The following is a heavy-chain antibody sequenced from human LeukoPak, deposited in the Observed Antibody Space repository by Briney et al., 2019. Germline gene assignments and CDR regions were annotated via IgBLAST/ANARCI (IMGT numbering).Heavy chain of an antibody. D-gene: IGHD2-2*01. CDR1: GGSISSYY. J-gene: IGHJ5*02. CDR2: IYYSGST. CDR3: ARGPSPYCSSTSCKDWFDP. V-gene: IGHV4-59*01. Sequence: SETLSLTCTVSGGSISSYYWGWIRQPPGKGLEWIGYIYYSGSTNYNPSLKSRVTISVDTSKNQFSLKLSSVTAADTAVYYCARGPSPYCSSTSCKDWFDPWGQGTLVTVSS.